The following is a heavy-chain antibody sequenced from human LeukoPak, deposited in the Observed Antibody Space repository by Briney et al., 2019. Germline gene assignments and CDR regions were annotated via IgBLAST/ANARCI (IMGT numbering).Heavy chain of an antibody. D-gene: IGHD6-19*01. CDR1: GGSFSGYY. J-gene: IGHJ4*02. CDR2: INHSGST. Sequence: SETLSLTCAVYGGSFSGYYWSWIRQPPGKGLEWIGEINHSGSTNYNPSLKSRVTISVDTCKNQFSLKLSSVTAADTAVYYCARGPGYSSGWFDYWGQGTLVTVSS. CDR3: ARGPGYSSGWFDY. V-gene: IGHV4-34*01.